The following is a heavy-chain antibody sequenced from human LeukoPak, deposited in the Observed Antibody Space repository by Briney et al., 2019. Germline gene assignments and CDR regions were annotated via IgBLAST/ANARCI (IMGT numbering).Heavy chain of an antibody. V-gene: IGHV4-59*08. CDR2: IYYSGST. Sequence: SETLSLTCIVSGGSISSYYWSWIRQPPGKGLEWIGYIYYSGSTNYNPSLKSRVTISVDTSKNQFSLKLSSVTAADTAVYYCARGVSYYDSSGYYNEYFQHWGQGTPVTVSS. D-gene: IGHD3-22*01. J-gene: IGHJ1*01. CDR3: ARGVSYYDSSGYYNEYFQH. CDR1: GGSISSYY.